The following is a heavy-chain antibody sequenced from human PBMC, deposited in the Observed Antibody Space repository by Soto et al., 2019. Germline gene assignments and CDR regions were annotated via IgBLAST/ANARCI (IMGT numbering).Heavy chain of an antibody. CDR2: INPNSGGT. V-gene: IGHV1-2*04. J-gene: IGHJ6*02. Sequence: GASVEVSCKASGYTFTGYYMHWVRQAPGQGLEWMGWINPNSGGTNYAQKFQGWVTMTRDTSISTAYMELSRLRSDDTAVHYCARSLLVELLFPPGMDVWGQGTTVTVSS. CDR1: GYTFTGYY. CDR3: ARSLLVELLFPPGMDV. D-gene: IGHD1-26*01.